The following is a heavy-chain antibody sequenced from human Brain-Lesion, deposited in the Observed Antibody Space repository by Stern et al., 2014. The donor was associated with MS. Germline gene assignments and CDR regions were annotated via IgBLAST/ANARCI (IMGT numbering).Heavy chain of an antibody. CDR2: ITGSGDIT. V-gene: IGHV3-11*01. J-gene: IGHJ4*02. CDR3: VKNHYGLDY. D-gene: IGHD3-10*01. Sequence: QVQLVESEGGLVKPGGSLRLSCAASGFRFSDYYMAWVRQAPGKGLEWVSYITGSGDITNYADSVKGRFTISRDNAKNSLHLQMNSLRAEDTAVYYCVKNHYGLDYWGQGALVTVSS. CDR1: GFRFSDYY.